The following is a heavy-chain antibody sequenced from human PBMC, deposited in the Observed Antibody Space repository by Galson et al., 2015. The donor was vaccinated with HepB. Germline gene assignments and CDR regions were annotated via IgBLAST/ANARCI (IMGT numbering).Heavy chain of an antibody. CDR1: GDSVSSNSAA. Sequence: CAISGDSVSSNSAAWNWIRQFPSRGLEWLGRAYYRSKWYNDYAVSVKSRITINPDTSKNQFPLQLNSVTPEDTAVYYCAREGDGSGPDDWYFDLWGRGTLVTVSS. CDR3: AREGDGSGPDDWYFDL. CDR2: AYYRSKWYN. D-gene: IGHD3-10*01. V-gene: IGHV6-1*01. J-gene: IGHJ2*01.